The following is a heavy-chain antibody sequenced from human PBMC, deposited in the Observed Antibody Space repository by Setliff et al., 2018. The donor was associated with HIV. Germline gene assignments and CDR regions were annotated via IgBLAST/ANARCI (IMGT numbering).Heavy chain of an antibody. Sequence: SETLSLTCSVSGGSISTYHWSWIRQPPGKGLEWIGYIYKSGSTNYSPSLKSRVTISPGTSKNQFSLKLTSVTAADTAVYYCARLRGGRVTIFGVSGGWFDPWGQGTLVTVSS. CDR1: GGSISTYH. J-gene: IGHJ5*02. CDR2: IYKSGST. D-gene: IGHD3-3*01. V-gene: IGHV4-59*08. CDR3: ARLRGGRVTIFGVSGGWFDP.